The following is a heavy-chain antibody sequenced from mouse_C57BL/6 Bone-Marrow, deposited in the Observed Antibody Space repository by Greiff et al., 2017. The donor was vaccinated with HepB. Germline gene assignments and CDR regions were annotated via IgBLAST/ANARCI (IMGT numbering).Heavy chain of an antibody. CDR3: ARQQLRLHFDY. D-gene: IGHD3-2*02. J-gene: IGHJ2*01. CDR2: IYPGDGDT. Sequence: VKLMESGPELVKPGASVKISCKASGYAFSSSWMNWVKQRPGKGLEWIGRIYPGDGDTNYNGKFKGKATLTADKSSSTAYMQLSSLTSEDSAVYFCARQQLRLHFDYWGQGTTLTVSS. V-gene: IGHV1-82*01. CDR1: GYAFSSSW.